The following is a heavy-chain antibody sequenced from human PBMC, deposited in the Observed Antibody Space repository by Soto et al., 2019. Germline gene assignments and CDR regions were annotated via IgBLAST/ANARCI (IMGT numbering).Heavy chain of an antibody. CDR2: INNAGGLT. D-gene: IGHD1-26*01. V-gene: IGHV3-23*01. Sequence: WGSLRISSASSVLTFSSYAMTWVRQAPGRGLEWVSSINNAGGLTFYTDAVKGRFTISRDNSEKTVVLQMTSLRVGDTAVYYCAQWGKNSGSVPYFVESWGQGTLVTVSS. CDR1: VLTFSSYA. CDR3: AQWGKNSGSVPYFVES. J-gene: IGHJ1*01.